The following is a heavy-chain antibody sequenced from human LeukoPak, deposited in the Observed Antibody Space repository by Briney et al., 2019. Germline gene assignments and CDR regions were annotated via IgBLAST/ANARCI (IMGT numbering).Heavy chain of an antibody. V-gene: IGHV1-18*01. D-gene: IGHD3-16*01. CDR3: AKIPQVATYTVPNFDF. CDR2: ISAYNGNT. CDR1: GGTFSTYS. J-gene: IGHJ4*02. Sequence: GASVKVSCKTSGGTFSTYSITWVRQAPGQGLEWMGWISAYNGNTNYAQKLQGRVTMTTDTSTSTAYMELRSLRSDDTAVYYCAKIPQVATYTVPNFDFWGQGTLVTVSS.